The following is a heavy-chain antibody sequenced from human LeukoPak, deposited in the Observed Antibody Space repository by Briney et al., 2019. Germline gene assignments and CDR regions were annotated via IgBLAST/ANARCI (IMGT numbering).Heavy chain of an antibody. Sequence: GASVKVSCKASGYTFTSYGISWVRQAPGQGLEWMGWISAYNGNTNYAQKLQSRVTMTTDTSTSTAYMELRGLRSDDTAVYYCARWHPIAVAGPLDFDYWGQGTLVTVSS. J-gene: IGHJ4*02. CDR1: GYTFTSYG. D-gene: IGHD6-19*01. CDR2: ISAYNGNT. CDR3: ARWHPIAVAGPLDFDY. V-gene: IGHV1-18*04.